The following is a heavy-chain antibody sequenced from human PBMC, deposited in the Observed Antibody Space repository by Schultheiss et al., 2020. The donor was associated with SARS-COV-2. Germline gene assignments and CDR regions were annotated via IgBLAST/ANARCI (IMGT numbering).Heavy chain of an antibody. D-gene: IGHD2-2*01. Sequence: GGSLRLSCAASGFTFSSYSMNWVRQAPGKGLEWVSSISSSGSTIYYADSVKGRFTISRDNAKNSLYLQMNSLRAEDTALYYCAKDISSQVGWALDYWGQGTLVTVSS. J-gene: IGHJ4*02. CDR2: ISSSGSTI. V-gene: IGHV3-21*04. CDR3: AKDISSQVGWALDY. CDR1: GFTFSSYS.